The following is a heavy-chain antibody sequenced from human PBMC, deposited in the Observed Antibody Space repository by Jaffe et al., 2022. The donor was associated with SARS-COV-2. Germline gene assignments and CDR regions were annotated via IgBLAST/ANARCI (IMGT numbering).Heavy chain of an antibody. D-gene: IGHD3-22*01. CDR3: AKGTYYYDSSGYYSRLFDY. CDR1: GFTFDDYA. V-gene: IGHV3-43*02. CDR2: ISGDGGST. J-gene: IGHJ4*02. Sequence: EVQLVESGGGVVQPGGSLRLSCAASGFTFDDYAMHWVRQAPGKGLEWVSLISGDGGSTYYADSVKGRFTISRDNSKNSLYLQMNSLRTEDTALYYCAKGTYYYDSSGYYSRLFDYWGQGTLVTVSS.